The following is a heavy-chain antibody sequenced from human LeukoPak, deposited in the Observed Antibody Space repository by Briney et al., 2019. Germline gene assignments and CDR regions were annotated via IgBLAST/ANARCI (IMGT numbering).Heavy chain of an antibody. Sequence: GGSLRLSCAASGFTFNDYAMHWVRQAPGKGLQWVSGITWNSGNIGYADSVKGRFTISRDNAKNSLYLQMNSLKTEDTAVYYCTTDGHTIFGVVIMRYWGQGTLVTVSS. CDR1: GFTFNDYA. V-gene: IGHV3-9*01. CDR3: TTDGHTIFGVVIMRY. D-gene: IGHD3-3*01. J-gene: IGHJ4*02. CDR2: ITWNSGNI.